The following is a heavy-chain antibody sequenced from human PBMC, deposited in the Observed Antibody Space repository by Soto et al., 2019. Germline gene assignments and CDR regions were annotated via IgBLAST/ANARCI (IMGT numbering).Heavy chain of an antibody. D-gene: IGHD2-2*01. J-gene: IGHJ3*02. CDR1: GFTFSSYG. CDR3: AKTYCSSTSCYGGLYGGGVHDAFDI. CDR2: ISYDGSNK. Sequence: QVQLVESGGGVVQPGRSLRLSCAASGFTFSSYGMHWVHQAPGKGLEWVAVISYDGSNKYYADSVKGRFTISRDNSKNTLYLQMNSLRAEDTAVYYCAKTYCSSTSCYGGLYGGGVHDAFDIWGQGTMVTVSS. V-gene: IGHV3-30*18.